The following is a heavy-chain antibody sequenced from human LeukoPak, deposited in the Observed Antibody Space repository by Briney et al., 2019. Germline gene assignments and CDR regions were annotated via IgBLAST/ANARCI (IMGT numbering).Heavy chain of an antibody. D-gene: IGHD2-21*01. CDR3: ACRGQRLFLD. Sequence: SETLSLTYTVSGDSISSDYWSWPRQPPGKGLEWIGYIYRFGNTDYNPSLMRRVTISLDTSKKQLSLNLTSVTAADTAVDFCACRGQRLFLDWGQGTLVTVSS. CDR1: GDSISSDY. CDR2: IYRFGNT. J-gene: IGHJ1*01. V-gene: IGHV4-4*08.